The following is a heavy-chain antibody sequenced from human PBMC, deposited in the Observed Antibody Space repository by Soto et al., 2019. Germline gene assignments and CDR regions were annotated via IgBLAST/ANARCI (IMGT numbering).Heavy chain of an antibody. J-gene: IGHJ4*02. CDR2: ISDDGSNK. D-gene: IGHD1-1*01. Sequence: HVQLVESGGGVVQPGRSLRLSCAASGFTFSNYAMHWVRQAPGKGLEWVTIISDDGSNKYYADSVKGRFTISRDNSKNTLYLQMNSLITEDTAIYYCAGTTRTMNYWGQGTLVTVSS. CDR3: AGTTRTMNY. CDR1: GFTFSNYA. V-gene: IGHV3-30-3*01.